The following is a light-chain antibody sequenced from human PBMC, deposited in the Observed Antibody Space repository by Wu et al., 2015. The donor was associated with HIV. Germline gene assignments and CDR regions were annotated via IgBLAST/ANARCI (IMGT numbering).Light chain of an antibody. CDR1: RDISSW. Sequence: DIQMTQSPSSVSASVGDRVTITCRASRDISSWLAWYQQKPGKAPKLLIYAASILQSGVPSRFGGSGSGADFILTISSLQPDDFATYYCQQSNSFPHTFGQGTRLEI. CDR3: QQSNSFPHT. V-gene: IGKV1-12*01. CDR2: AAS. J-gene: IGKJ2*01.